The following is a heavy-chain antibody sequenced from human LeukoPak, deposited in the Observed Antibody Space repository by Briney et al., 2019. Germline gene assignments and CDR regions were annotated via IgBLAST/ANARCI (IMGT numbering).Heavy chain of an antibody. CDR3: ARVDSFDVFFDY. Sequence: SETLSLTCTVSGGSVSSASHYWAWIRQPPGKGLEWIGSIHYSGSTYYSPSLKSRLTISGDTSKSQFSLKLSSVTAAETAVYYCARVDSFDVFFDYWGQGTLVTVSS. D-gene: IGHD3-9*01. CDR1: GGSVSSASHY. CDR2: IHYSGST. J-gene: IGHJ4*02. V-gene: IGHV4-39*07.